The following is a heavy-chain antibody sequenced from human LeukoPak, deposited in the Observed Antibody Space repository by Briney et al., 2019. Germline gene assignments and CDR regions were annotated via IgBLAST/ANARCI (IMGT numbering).Heavy chain of an antibody. CDR3: ARERLSYYYMDA. Sequence: SETLSLTCTVSGGSIGSSTYYWVWIRQPPGKGLEWIGSVYYNGDTYYSPSLQSRVSISVATSKNQFSLKLSSVTAADTAVYYCARERLSYYYMDAWGKGTTVTVSS. V-gene: IGHV4-39*07. CDR2: VYYNGDT. D-gene: IGHD1-1*01. J-gene: IGHJ6*03. CDR1: GGSIGSSTYY.